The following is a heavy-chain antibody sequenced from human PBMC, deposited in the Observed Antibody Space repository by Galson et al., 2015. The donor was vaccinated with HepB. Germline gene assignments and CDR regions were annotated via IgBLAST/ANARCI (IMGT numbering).Heavy chain of an antibody. J-gene: IGHJ4*02. CDR1: GFAFSGSA. CDR2: IRSKPNDYAT. D-gene: IGHD1-26*01. CDR3: AKGRGTNSILDD. Sequence: SLRLSCAASGFAFSGSAMHWVRQASGKGLEWVGRIRSKPNDYATEYAASVKGRFTISRDDSNNTAYLQMSSLRAEDTATYYCAKGRGTNSILDDWGQGTLVTVSS. V-gene: IGHV3-73*01.